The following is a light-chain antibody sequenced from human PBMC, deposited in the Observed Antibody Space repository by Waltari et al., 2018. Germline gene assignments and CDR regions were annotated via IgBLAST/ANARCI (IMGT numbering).Light chain of an antibody. CDR1: QTLYTW. Sequence: IQMTHSPSTLSAVVGDTVTIQSRASQTLYTWLAWHQQKPGKAPKLLLYKSSSLQSGVPSRFSGSGLGTEFTLTISSLQPDDLATYDGQQYEGYSNFGQGTKLEI. CDR2: KSS. J-gene: IGKJ2*01. CDR3: QQYEGYSN. V-gene: IGKV1-5*03.